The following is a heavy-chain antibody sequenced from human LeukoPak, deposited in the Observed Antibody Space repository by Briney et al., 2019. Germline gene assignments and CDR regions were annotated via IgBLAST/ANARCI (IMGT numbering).Heavy chain of an antibody. D-gene: IGHD4-17*01. CDR2: INHDGGDK. V-gene: IGHV3-7*02. CDR3: AITGGPTVTAFDL. Sequence: PGGTLRLSCVASGFIFRNYWMSWVRQAPGKGLEWVANINHDGGDKNYVDSVKGRFTISRDNAKRSLYLQMNSLRVEDTAVYYCAITGGPTVTAFDLWGQGILVSVSS. CDR1: GFIFRNYW. J-gene: IGHJ4*02.